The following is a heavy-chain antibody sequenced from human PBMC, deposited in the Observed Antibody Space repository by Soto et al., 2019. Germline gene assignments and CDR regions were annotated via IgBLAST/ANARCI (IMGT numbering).Heavy chain of an antibody. J-gene: IGHJ5*02. Sequence: GASVKVSCKASGGTFSSYAISWVRQAPGQGLEWMGGIIPIFGTANYAQKFQGRVTITADESTSTAYMELSSLRSEDTAVYYCAREGGDITMVRGVIIPNWFAPWGQGTLVTVSS. CDR1: GGTFSSYA. V-gene: IGHV1-69*13. CDR3: AREGGDITMVRGVIIPNWFAP. D-gene: IGHD3-10*01. CDR2: IIPIFGTA.